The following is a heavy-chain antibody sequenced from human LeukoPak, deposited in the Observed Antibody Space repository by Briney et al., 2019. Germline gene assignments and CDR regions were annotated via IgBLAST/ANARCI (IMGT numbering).Heavy chain of an antibody. CDR3: ARALLRPWFDP. CDR2: IYYSGST. D-gene: IGHD4-17*01. J-gene: IGHJ5*02. Sequence: SETLSLTCTVSGGSISGYYRSWIRQPPGKGLEWIGYIYYSGSTNYNPSLKSRVTISVDTSKNQFSLKLSSVTAADTAVYYCARALLRPWFDPWGQGTLVTVSS. CDR1: GGSISGYY. V-gene: IGHV4-59*01.